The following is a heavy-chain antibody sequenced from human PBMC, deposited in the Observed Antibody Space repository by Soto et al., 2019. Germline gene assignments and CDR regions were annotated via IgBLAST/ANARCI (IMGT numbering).Heavy chain of an antibody. J-gene: IGHJ4*02. Sequence: QITLKESGPTLVKPTQTLTLTCTFSGFSLSTNGVGVGWIRQPPGKALEWLALIYWDDDKRYSPSLKSRLTMTKDASKNRVVLTMADMDPVDTATYYCAHSPRITMYAYWGQGTLVTVSS. V-gene: IGHV2-5*02. CDR1: GFSLSTNGVG. D-gene: IGHD3-3*01. CDR2: IYWDDDK. CDR3: AHSPRITMYAY.